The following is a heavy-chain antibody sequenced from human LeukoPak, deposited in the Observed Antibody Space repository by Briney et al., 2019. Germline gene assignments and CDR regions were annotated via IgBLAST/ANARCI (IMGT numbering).Heavy chain of an antibody. CDR1: GGSFSGYY. Sequence: KASETLSLTCAVYGGSFSGYYWSWIRQPPGKGLEWIGEINHSGSTNYNPSLKSRVTISRDTSKNQFSLNLYSVTAADTAVYYCAKVYSSSSRDSFDVWGPGTMVTVSS. CDR3: AKVYSSSSRDSFDV. D-gene: IGHD6-6*01. CDR2: INHSGST. V-gene: IGHV4-34*01. J-gene: IGHJ3*01.